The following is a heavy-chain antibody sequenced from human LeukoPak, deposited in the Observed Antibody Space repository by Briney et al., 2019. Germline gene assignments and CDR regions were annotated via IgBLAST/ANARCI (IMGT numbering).Heavy chain of an antibody. D-gene: IGHD2-2*03. CDR1: GGSISSYY. Sequence: PSETLSLTCTVSGGSISSYYWSWIRQPAGKGLEWIGRIYTSGSTNYNPSLKSRVTMSVDTSKNQFSLKLSSVAAADTAVYYCARDMDIVVVPAALTYWFDPWGQGTLVTVSS. V-gene: IGHV4-4*07. CDR3: ARDMDIVVVPAALTYWFDP. CDR2: IYTSGST. J-gene: IGHJ5*02.